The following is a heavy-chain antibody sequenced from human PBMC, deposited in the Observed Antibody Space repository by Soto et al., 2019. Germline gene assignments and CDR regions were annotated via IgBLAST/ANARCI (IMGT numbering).Heavy chain of an antibody. CDR3: ARHSGDTAMVYFDY. D-gene: IGHD5-18*01. CDR2: IYYSGST. V-gene: IGHV4-39*01. Sequence: SETLSLTCTVSGGSISSSSYYWGWIRQPPGKGLEWIGGIYYSGSTYYNPSLKSRVTISVDTSKNQFSLKLSSVTAADTAVYYCARHSGDTAMVYFDYWGQGTLVTVSS. J-gene: IGHJ4*02. CDR1: GGSISSSSYY.